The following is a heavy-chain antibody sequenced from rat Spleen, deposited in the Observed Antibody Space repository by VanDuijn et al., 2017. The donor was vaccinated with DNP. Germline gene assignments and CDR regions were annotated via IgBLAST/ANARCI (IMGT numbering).Heavy chain of an antibody. D-gene: IGHD1-12*01. J-gene: IGHJ4*01. V-gene: IGHV5-7*01. CDR2: ISYNGGTP. Sequence: EVLLVESDGGLVQPGRSLKLSCAVSGFTFGDYYMAWVRQAPAKGLEWVATISYNGGTPYYRDSVKGRFTISRDNAQSTLYLQMDSLRSEDTATYYCARHRTIMPYYYAMDAWGQGASVTVSS. CDR1: GFTFGDYY. CDR3: ARHRTIMPYYYAMDA.